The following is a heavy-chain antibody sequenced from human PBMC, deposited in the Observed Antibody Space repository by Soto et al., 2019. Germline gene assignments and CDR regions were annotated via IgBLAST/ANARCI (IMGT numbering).Heavy chain of an antibody. D-gene: IGHD1-1*01. Sequence: SETLSLTCTVSGGSISSGGYYWSWIRQHPGKGLEWIGYIYYSGSTYYNPSLKSRVTISVDTSKNQFSLKLSSVTAADTAVYYCARGPWNDDMGHFDPWGQGTLVTVSS. CDR2: IYYSGST. J-gene: IGHJ5*02. CDR3: ARGPWNDDMGHFDP. CDR1: GGSISSGGYY. V-gene: IGHV4-31*03.